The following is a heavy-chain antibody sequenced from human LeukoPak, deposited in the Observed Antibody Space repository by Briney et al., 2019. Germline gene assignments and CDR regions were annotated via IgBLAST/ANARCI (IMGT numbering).Heavy chain of an antibody. D-gene: IGHD6-6*01. V-gene: IGHV1-18*01. CDR3: ARGASYSSSPDGY. Sequence: ASVKVSCKVSGYTLTELSMHWVRQAPGQGLEWMGWISAYNGNTNYAQKLQGRVTMTTDTSTSTAYMELRSLRSDDTAVYYCARGASYSSSPDGYWGQGTLVTVSS. J-gene: IGHJ4*02. CDR1: GYTLTELS. CDR2: ISAYNGNT.